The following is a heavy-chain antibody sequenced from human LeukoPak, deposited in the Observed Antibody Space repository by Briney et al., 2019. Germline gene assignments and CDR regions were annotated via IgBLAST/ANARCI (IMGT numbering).Heavy chain of an antibody. J-gene: IGHJ4*02. V-gene: IGHV4-34*01. D-gene: IGHD3-16*02. Sequence: SETLSLTCAVYGGSFSGYYWSWIRQPPGKGLEWIGEINHSGSTNYNPSLKSRVTISVDTSKNQFSLKLSSVTAADTAVYYCAREELDYDYVWGSYRQPGYWGQGTLVTVSS. CDR3: AREELDYDYVWGSYRQPGY. CDR1: GGSFSGYY. CDR2: INHSGST.